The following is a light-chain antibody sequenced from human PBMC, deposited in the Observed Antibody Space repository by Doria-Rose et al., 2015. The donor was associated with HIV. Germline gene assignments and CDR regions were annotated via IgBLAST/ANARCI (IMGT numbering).Light chain of an antibody. CDR2: DGS. V-gene: IGKV3-20*01. Sequence: VMTQTPGTLSLSPGERATLSCRASQSFSSTYLAWYQQKPGQAPSLLIYDGSTRATGIPDRFSASGSGTDFTLTINRLEPEDFALYYCHQYGTSWTFGQGTKVEI. CDR1: QSFSSTY. CDR3: HQYGTSWT. J-gene: IGKJ1*01.